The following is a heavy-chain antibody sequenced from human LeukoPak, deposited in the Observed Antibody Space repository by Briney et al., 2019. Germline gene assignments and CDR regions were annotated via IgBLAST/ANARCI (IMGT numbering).Heavy chain of an antibody. CDR1: GGSISSYY. CDR2: IYYSGST. J-gene: IGHJ6*03. V-gene: IGHV4-59*01. CDR3: ARARHYYGSGNYYYYMDV. D-gene: IGHD3-10*01. Sequence: SETLSLTCTVSGGSISSYYWSWIRQPPGKGLEWIGYIYYSGSTNYNPSLKSRVTISVDTSKNRFSLKLRSVTAADTAVYYCARARHYYGSGNYYYYMDVWGKGTTVTISS.